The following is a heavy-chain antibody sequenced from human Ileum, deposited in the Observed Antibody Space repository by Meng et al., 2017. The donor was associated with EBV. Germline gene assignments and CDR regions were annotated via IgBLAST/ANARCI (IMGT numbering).Heavy chain of an antibody. J-gene: IGHJ4*02. CDR1: GFAFSNNW. D-gene: IGHD6-13*01. CDR3: ARADPLTAAAN. CDR2: IRPDGSGA. Sequence: VQLVESGGGLVQPGGSLSLSCGASGFAFSNNWMHWVRQAPGKGLVWVSRIRPDGSGANYADFVEGRFTISRDNAKNTLFLQMNSLRAEDTAVYYCARADPLTAAANWGQGTLVTVSS. V-gene: IGHV3-74*01.